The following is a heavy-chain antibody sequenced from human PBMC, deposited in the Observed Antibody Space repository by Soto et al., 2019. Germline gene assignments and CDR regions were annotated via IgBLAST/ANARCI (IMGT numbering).Heavy chain of an antibody. CDR3: ARVRQYYYDSSGYYNWFDP. CDR2: IYYIALT. D-gene: IGHD3-22*01. Sequence: SETLSPTGTVSGGSISSYYWSWIRQPPGKGLEGIGYIYYIALTNYNPSLNSPVTISVDTSKNQFSLKLSAATAADTPLYFCARVRQYYYDSSGYYNWFDPWGQGTLVTVSS. V-gene: IGHV4-59*01. CDR1: GGSISSYY. J-gene: IGHJ5*02.